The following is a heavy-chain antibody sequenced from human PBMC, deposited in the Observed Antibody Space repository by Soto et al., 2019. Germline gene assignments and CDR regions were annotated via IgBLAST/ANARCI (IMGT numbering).Heavy chain of an antibody. V-gene: IGHV1-18*01. CDR1: GYTFSKHG. CDR2: ISGQNGDT. Sequence: QVQLVQSEAIMKKPGASVKVSCKASGYTFSKHGISWVRQAPGQGLEWMGWISGQNGDTKYAQKFHGRVTLTTDTSTRTVYMELRRLTSDDTAVYYCARDLEIIPGATDLFDFWGRGTLVTVSS. D-gene: IGHD2-2*01. CDR3: ARDLEIIPGATDLFDF. J-gene: IGHJ4*02.